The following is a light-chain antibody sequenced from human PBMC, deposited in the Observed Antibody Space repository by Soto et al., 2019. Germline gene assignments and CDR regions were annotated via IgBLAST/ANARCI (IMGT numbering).Light chain of an antibody. CDR3: QQYGTSPAT. CDR1: QSVSSSY. J-gene: IGKJ1*01. Sequence: EIVLTQSPGTLSLSPGERSTLSCSSSQSVSSSYLAWYQQKPAQAPRLLIHGASTRATGITDRFSGSVSGTDFTLIISGLEPEDFAVYYCQQYGTSPATFGQGTKVDIK. V-gene: IGKV3-20*01. CDR2: GAS.